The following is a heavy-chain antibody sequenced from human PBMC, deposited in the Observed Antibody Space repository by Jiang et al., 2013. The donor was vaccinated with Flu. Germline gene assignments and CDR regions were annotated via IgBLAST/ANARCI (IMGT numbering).Heavy chain of an antibody. CDR2: IYYMGAP. J-gene: IGHJ6*02. CDR3: ARDRLDYGDPMGYGMDV. Sequence: EWIGYIYYMGAPTQPSLKSRVTISVDTSKNQFSLKLSSVTAADTAVYYCARDRLDYGDPMGYGMDVWGQGATVTVSS. D-gene: IGHD4-17*01. V-gene: IGHV4-30-4*01.